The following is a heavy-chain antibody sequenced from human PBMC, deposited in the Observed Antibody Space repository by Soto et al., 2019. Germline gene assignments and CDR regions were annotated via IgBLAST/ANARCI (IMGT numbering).Heavy chain of an antibody. CDR2: MSGSGGST. CDR3: VKGIGYSLFAMGGGSDF. CDR1: GFTFNNYA. Sequence: EVQLLESGGGFVQPGGSMRLSCVASGFTFNNYAMNWVRQAPGKGPEWVSVMSGSGGSTFYADSVRGRFTTSRDTSKHTVYLPMDSLRVEDTAIYYCVKGIGYSLFAMGGGSDFWGRVTTVTVSS. V-gene: IGHV3-23*01. J-gene: IGHJ6*02. D-gene: IGHD3-16*01.